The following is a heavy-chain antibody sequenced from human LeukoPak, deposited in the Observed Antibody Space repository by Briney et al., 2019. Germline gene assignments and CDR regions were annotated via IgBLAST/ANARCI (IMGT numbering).Heavy chain of an antibody. V-gene: IGHV4-59*08. CDR3: ARHSYEYYYDSSGYNFDY. D-gene: IGHD3-22*01. Sequence: NPSETLSLTCTVSGGSISSYYWSWIRQPPGQGLEWIGYIYYSGSTNYNPSLKSRVTISVDTSKNPFSLRLSSVTAADTAVYYCARHSYEYYYDSSGYNFDYWGQGTLVTVSS. CDR1: GGSISSYY. J-gene: IGHJ4*02. CDR2: IYYSGST.